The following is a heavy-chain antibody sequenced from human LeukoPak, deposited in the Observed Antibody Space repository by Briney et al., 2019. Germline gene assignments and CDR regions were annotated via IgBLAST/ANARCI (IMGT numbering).Heavy chain of an antibody. J-gene: IGHJ3*02. CDR3: ARLGSDAFDI. CDR2: INHSGST. CDR1: GVSFSGYY. V-gene: IGHV4-34*01. D-gene: IGHD7-27*01. Sequence: SETLSLTCAVYGVSFSGYYWSWIRQPPGKGLEWIGEINHSGSTNYNPSLKSRVTISVDTSKNQFSLKLSSVTAADTAVYYCARLGSDAFDIWGQGTMVTVSS.